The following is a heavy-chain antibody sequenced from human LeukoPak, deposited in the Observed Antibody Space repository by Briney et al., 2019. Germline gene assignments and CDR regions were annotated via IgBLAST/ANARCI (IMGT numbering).Heavy chain of an antibody. CDR1: GFTFSSYS. CDR2: ISSSSSTI. CDR3: ASLVNDYFDY. V-gene: IGHV3-48*02. Sequence: GGSLRLSCAASGFTFSSYSMTWVRQAPGKGLEWVSYISSSSSTIYYADSVKGRFTISRDNAKNSLYLQMNSLRDEDTAVYYCASLVNDYFDYWGQGTLVTVSS. J-gene: IGHJ4*02.